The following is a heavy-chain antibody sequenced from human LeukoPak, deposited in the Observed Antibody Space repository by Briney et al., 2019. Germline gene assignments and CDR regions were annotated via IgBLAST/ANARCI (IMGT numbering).Heavy chain of an antibody. CDR3: ARDKRYIAAAGTVWFDP. CDR2: IIPIFGTA. Sequence: ASVKVSCKASGGTFSSYAISWVRQAPGQGLEWMGGIIPIFGTANYAQKFQGRVTITADESTSTAYMELSSQRSEDAAVYYCARDKRYIAAAGTVWFDPWGQGTLVTVSS. D-gene: IGHD6-13*01. CDR1: GGTFSSYA. J-gene: IGHJ5*02. V-gene: IGHV1-69*13.